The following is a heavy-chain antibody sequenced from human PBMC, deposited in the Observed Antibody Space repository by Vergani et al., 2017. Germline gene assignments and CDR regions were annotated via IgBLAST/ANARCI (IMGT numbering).Heavy chain of an antibody. Sequence: EVQLLESGGGLVQPGGSLRLSCAASGFTFSSYAMSWVRQAPGKGLEWVSAISGSGGSTYYADSVKGRFTISRDNSKNTLYLQMNSLRAEDTAVYYCSRAVTPLEYFQHWGQGTLVTVSS. D-gene: IGHD4-17*01. V-gene: IGHV3-23*01. CDR2: ISGSGGST. J-gene: IGHJ1*01. CDR3: SRAVTPLEYFQH. CDR1: GFTFSSYA.